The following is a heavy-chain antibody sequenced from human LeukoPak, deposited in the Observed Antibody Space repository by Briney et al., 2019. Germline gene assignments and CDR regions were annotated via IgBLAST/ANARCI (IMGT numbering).Heavy chain of an antibody. D-gene: IGHD2-15*01. CDR1: GLTFSSYA. V-gene: IGHV3-23*01. CDR2: ISGSGGNT. CDR3: AKDGACSGGRCSNLWYYYMDA. J-gene: IGHJ6*03. Sequence: GGSLRLSCAASGLTFSSYAMNWVRQAPGKGLEWVSGISGSGGNTYYADSVKGRFTISRDNSKNTLYVQMNSLRAEDTAVYYCAKDGACSGGRCSNLWYYYMDAWGKGTTVTVSS.